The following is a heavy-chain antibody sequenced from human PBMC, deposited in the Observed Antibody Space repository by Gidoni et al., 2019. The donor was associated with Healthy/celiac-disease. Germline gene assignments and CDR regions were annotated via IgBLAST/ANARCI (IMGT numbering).Heavy chain of an antibody. CDR3: ATTYSSGWYGAFDI. CDR1: GFTFDDYA. CDR2: ISWNSCSI. Sequence: EVQLVESGGGLVQPGRSLRLTWTAPGFTFDDYAMHWVRQAPGKGLEWVSGISWNSCSIGYAHSVKGRFTISRDNAKNSLYLQMNSLRAKDTALYYCATTYSSGWYGAFDIWGQGTMVTVSS. V-gene: IGHV3-9*01. D-gene: IGHD6-19*01. J-gene: IGHJ3*02.